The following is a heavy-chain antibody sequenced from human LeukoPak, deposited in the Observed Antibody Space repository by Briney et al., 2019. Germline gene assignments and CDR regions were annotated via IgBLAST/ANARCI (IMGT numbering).Heavy chain of an antibody. J-gene: IGHJ6*03. D-gene: IGHD3-10*01. Sequence: GGSLRLSCPASGFSFSSYVMSWVRQAPGKGLEWVSAISDSGDRTYYADSVKGRFTISRDNFKNTLFLQLNSLRADDTAIYYCVKRGGGGWSGYMDVWGNGTTVTVSS. CDR3: VKRGGGGWSGYMDV. CDR2: ISDSGDRT. CDR1: GFSFSSYV. V-gene: IGHV3-23*01.